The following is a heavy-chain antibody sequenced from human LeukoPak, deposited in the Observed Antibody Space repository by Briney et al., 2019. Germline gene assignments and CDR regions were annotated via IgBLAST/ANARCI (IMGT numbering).Heavy chain of an antibody. Sequence: PGRSLRLSCAASGFTFSSYGMHWVRQAPGKGLEWVAVISYDGSNKYYADSVKGRFTISRDNSKNTLYLQMNSLRAEDTAVYYCAKEGYYDRRLDYWGQGTLVTVSS. CDR2: ISYDGSNK. V-gene: IGHV3-30*18. CDR1: GFTFSSYG. D-gene: IGHD3-22*01. CDR3: AKEGYYDRRLDY. J-gene: IGHJ4*02.